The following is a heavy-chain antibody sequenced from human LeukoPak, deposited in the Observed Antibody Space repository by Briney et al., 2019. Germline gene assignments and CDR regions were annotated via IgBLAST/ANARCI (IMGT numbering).Heavy chain of an antibody. D-gene: IGHD3-10*01. CDR2: ISYDGSNK. Sequence: PGGSLRLSCAASGFTFSSYAMHWVRQAPGKGLEWVAVISYDGSNKYYADSVKGRFTISRDNSKNTLYLQMNSLRAEDTAVYYCAREQYYYGSGSFDYWGQGTLVTVSS. J-gene: IGHJ4*02. CDR3: AREQYYYGSGSFDY. V-gene: IGHV3-30-3*01. CDR1: GFTFSSYA.